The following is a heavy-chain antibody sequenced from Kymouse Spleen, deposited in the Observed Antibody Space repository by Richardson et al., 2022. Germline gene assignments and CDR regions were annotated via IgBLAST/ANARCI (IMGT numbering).Heavy chain of an antibody. J-gene: IGHJ6*02. Sequence: QVQLQQWGAGLLKPSETLSLTCAVYGGSFSGYYWSWIRQPPGKGLEWIGEINHSGSTNYNPSLKSRVTISVDTSKNQFSLKLSSVTAADTAVYYCARGPNYDILTGYYLRGMDVWGQGTTVTVSS. CDR1: GGSFSGYY. V-gene: IGHV4-34*01. D-gene: IGHD3-9*01. CDR2: INHSGST. CDR3: ARGPNYDILTGYYLRGMDV.